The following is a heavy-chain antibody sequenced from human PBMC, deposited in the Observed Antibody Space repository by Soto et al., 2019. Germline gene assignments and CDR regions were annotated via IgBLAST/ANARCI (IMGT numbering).Heavy chain of an antibody. CDR3: ARGLKYKYGMDV. CDR1: GFTFNDYW. V-gene: IGHV3-74*01. CDR2: LNSDGSSG. Sequence: EVQLVESGGGLVQPGGSLRLSCVASGFTFNDYWMHWVRQAPGKGLVWVSRLNSDGSSGYYGDSMKGRFTISRDNAKNTLYLQINSLRDEDTAVYYRARGLKYKYGMDVWGQGTTVTVYS. J-gene: IGHJ6*02. D-gene: IGHD1-20*01.